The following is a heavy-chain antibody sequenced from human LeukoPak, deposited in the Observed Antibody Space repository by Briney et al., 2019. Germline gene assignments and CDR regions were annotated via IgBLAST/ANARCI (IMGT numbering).Heavy chain of an antibody. CDR1: GFTFISYA. CDR3: AKATGTLGN. V-gene: IGHV3-30*04. J-gene: IGHJ4*02. D-gene: IGHD1-1*01. Sequence: GGSLRLSCAASGFTFISYAIHWVRQAPGKGLEWVAVISFHGTDSFYADSVKGRFTISRDNSNNTLYLQVNSLTAEDTAIYYCAKATGTLGNWGQGTLVTVSS. CDR2: ISFHGTDS.